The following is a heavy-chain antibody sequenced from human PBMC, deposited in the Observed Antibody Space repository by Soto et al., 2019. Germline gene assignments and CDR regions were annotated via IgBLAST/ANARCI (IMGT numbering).Heavy chain of an antibody. CDR3: AKALDIVVVPADLDY. V-gene: IGHV3-23*01. J-gene: IGHJ4*02. CDR2: ISGSGGST. Sequence: GGSLRLSCAASGFTFSSYAMSWVRQAPGKGLEWVSAISGSGGSTYYADSVKGRFTISRDNSKNTLYLQMNSLRAEDTAVYYCAKALDIVVVPADLDYWGQGTLVTVSS. D-gene: IGHD2-2*01. CDR1: GFTFSSYA.